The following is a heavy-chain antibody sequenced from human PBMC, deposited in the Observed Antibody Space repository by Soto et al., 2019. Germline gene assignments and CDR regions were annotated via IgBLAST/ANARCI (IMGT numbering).Heavy chain of an antibody. Sequence: HPGGSLRLSCAASGFTFDDYAMHWVRQAPGKGLEWVSGISWNSGSIGYADSVKGRFTISRDNAKNSLYLQMNSLRAEDTALYYCAKDFRLAVAAYYWYFDLWGRGTLVTVSS. CDR3: AKDFRLAVAAYYWYFDL. J-gene: IGHJ2*01. V-gene: IGHV3-9*01. CDR2: ISWNSGSI. D-gene: IGHD6-19*01. CDR1: GFTFDDYA.